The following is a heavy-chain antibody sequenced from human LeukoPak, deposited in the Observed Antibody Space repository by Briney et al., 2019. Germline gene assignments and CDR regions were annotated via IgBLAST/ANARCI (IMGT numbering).Heavy chain of an antibody. CDR1: GGSFSGYY. V-gene: IGHV4-34*01. CDR2: INHSGST. Sequence: SKTLSLTCAVYGGSFSGYYWSWIRQPPGKGLEWIGEINHSGSTNYNPSLKSRVTISVDTSKNQFSLKLSSVTAADTAVYYCARGAGGWITGLNWFDPWGQGTLVTVSS. CDR3: ARGAGGWITGLNWFDP. J-gene: IGHJ5*02. D-gene: IGHD1-14*01.